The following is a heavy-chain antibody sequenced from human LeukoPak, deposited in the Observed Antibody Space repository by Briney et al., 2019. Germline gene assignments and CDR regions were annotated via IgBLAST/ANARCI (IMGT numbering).Heavy chain of an antibody. CDR2: INGSGDST. D-gene: IGHD2-2*01. Sequence: PGGSLRHSCAASGFTLSSYAMAWVRQAPGCGLEWVSGINGSGDSTYYADSVKGRFTISRDNSKKTLYLQMNSLRAEDTAVYYCAKDRVYCTSTSCQTYYFDYGGQGTLVTVSS. CDR1: GFTLSSYA. J-gene: IGHJ4*02. V-gene: IGHV3-23*01. CDR3: AKDRVYCTSTSCQTYYFDY.